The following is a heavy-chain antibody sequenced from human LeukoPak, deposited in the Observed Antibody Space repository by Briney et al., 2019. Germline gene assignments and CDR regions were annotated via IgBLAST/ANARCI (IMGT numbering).Heavy chain of an antibody. J-gene: IGHJ4*02. CDR3: VTGGSGSYYSAQVY. CDR1: GGSIRSSSYY. CDR2: IKQDGSAK. Sequence: PSETLSLTCTVSGGSIRSSSYYWGWIRQAPGKGLEWVANIKQDGSAKFYVDSVKGRFTISRDNAKNSLYLQMNSLRVADTTLYYCVTGGSGSYYSAQVYWGQGTLVTVSS. V-gene: IGHV3-7*04. D-gene: IGHD1-26*01.